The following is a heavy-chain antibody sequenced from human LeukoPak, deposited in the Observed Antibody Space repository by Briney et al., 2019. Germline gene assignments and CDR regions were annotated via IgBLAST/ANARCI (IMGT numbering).Heavy chain of an antibody. J-gene: IGHJ4*02. CDR3: ARFYFPEEHDRAWYEAH. Sequence: PGGSLRLSCAASGFNFSDYWMHWVRQAPGKELVWVARIRGDGRATTYADSVKGRFTISRDNAMNTVFLQMKSLRADDTGTYYCARFYFPEEHDRAWYEAHWGQGVLVTVS. CDR1: GFNFSDYW. D-gene: IGHD6-19*01. CDR2: IRGDGRAT. V-gene: IGHV3-74*03.